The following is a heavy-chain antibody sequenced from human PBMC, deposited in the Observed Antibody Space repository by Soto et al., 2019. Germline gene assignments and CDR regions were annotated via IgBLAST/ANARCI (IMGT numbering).Heavy chain of an antibody. Sequence: GWSLRLSCAASVFPFSTYNMNWVRQAPGKGLEWVSSISSRTTDMYYANSVKGRFTISRDNAKNSLYLHLKSLRAEDTAVYYCARPYSGSYSFDYWGQGTLVTVSS. V-gene: IGHV3-21*01. J-gene: IGHJ4*02. CDR1: VFPFSTYN. D-gene: IGHD1-26*01. CDR2: ISSRTTDM. CDR3: ARPYSGSYSFDY.